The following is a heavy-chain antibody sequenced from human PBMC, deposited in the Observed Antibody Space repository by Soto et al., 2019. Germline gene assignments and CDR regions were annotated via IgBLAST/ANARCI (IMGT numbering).Heavy chain of an antibody. CDR1: GFTFSSYW. J-gene: IGHJ4*02. CDR3: ARDLNLGITIFGVVPGSYFDY. D-gene: IGHD3-3*01. Sequence: GSLRLSCAASGFTFSSYWMHWVRQAPGKGLVWVSRINSDGSSTSYADSVKGRFTISRDNAKNTLYLQMNSLRAEDTAVYYCARDLNLGITIFGVVPGSYFDYWGQGTLVTVSS. V-gene: IGHV3-74*01. CDR2: INSDGSST.